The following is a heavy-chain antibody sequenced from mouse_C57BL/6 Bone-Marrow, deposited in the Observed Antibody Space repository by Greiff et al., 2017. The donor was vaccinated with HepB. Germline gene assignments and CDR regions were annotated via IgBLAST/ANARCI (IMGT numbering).Heavy chain of an antibody. CDR2: IRSKSNNYAT. V-gene: IGHV10-1*01. D-gene: IGHD1-1*01. J-gene: IGHJ4*01. CDR3: VSRYYYGSNYAMDY. Sequence: EVQLVESGGGLVQPKGSLKLSCAASGFSFNTYAMNWARPAPGKGLEWVARIRSKSNNYATYYADSVKDRFTISRDDSESMLYLQMNNLKTEDTAMYYCVSRYYYGSNYAMDYWGQGTSVTVSS. CDR1: GFSFNTYA.